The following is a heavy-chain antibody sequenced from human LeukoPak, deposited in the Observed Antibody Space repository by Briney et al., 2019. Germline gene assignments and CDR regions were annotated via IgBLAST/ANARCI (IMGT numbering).Heavy chain of an antibody. J-gene: IGHJ4*02. CDR1: GFTFSSYS. CDR2: IGVSSGNT. Sequence: GGNLRLSCAASGFTFSSYSMNWVRQAQGQGLEWISYIGVSSGNTKYEDSVKGRFTISRDKATNSLYLQMNSLQVEDTAVYYCAIDTKYACDIWGKGTLVTVSS. V-gene: IGHV3-48*01. D-gene: IGHD2-2*01. CDR3: AIDTKYACDI.